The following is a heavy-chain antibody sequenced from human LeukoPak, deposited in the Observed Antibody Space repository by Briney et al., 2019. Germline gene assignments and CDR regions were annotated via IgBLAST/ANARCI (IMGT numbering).Heavy chain of an antibody. CDR3: ASRYCSGGSCSHTKYYYYYMDV. J-gene: IGHJ6*03. V-gene: IGHV1-2*02. D-gene: IGHD2-15*01. CDR1: GYTFTCYY. CDR2: INPNSGGT. Sequence: ASVKVSCKASGYTFTCYYMHWVRQAPGQGLEWMGWINPNSGGTNYAQKFQGRVTMTRDTSISTAYMELSRLRSEDTAVYYCASRYCSGGSCSHTKYYYYYMDVWGKGTTVAISS.